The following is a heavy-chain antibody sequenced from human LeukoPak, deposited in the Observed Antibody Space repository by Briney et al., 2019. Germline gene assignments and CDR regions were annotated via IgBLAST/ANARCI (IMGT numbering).Heavy chain of an antibody. CDR3: AKDFCSGGSCYSFYYYYYMDV. D-gene: IGHD2-15*01. CDR1: GFTFSSFG. V-gene: IGHV3-33*06. Sequence: GGSLRLSCAASGFTFSSFGMHWVRQAPGKGLEWVAVIWYDGSNKYYADTVKGRFTISRDNSKNMLYLQMNSLRAEDTAVYSCAKDFCSGGSCYSFYYYYYMDVWGKGTTVTVSS. CDR2: IWYDGSNK. J-gene: IGHJ6*03.